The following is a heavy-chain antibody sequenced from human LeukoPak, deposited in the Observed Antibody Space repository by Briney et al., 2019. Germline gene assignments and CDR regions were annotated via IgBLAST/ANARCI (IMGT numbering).Heavy chain of an antibody. D-gene: IGHD6-13*01. CDR2: IYPGDSDT. CDR3: ARHPFVRIAAPDYFDY. Sequence: GESLKISFKGSGYSFTSYWIGWVRQMPGKGLEWMGIIYPGDSDTRYSPSFQGQVTISADKSISTAYLQWSSLKASDTAMYYCARHPFVRIAAPDYFDYWGQGTLVTVSS. V-gene: IGHV5-51*01. J-gene: IGHJ4*02. CDR1: GYSFTSYW.